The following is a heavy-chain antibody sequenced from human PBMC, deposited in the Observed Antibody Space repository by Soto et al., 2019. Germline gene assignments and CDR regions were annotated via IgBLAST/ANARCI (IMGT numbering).Heavy chain of an antibody. CDR1: GGSISNYY. V-gene: IGHV4-59*01. CDR3: ATTGITGFLYYFDY. Sequence: PSETLSLTCTVSGGSISNYYWSWIRQSPGKGLEWIGYIFYSGSTNYNPSLKSRVSISVDTSKNQFSLKLSSVTAADTAVYFCATTGITGFLYYFDYWGQGTLVTVSS. CDR2: IFYSGST. D-gene: IGHD1-20*01. J-gene: IGHJ4*02.